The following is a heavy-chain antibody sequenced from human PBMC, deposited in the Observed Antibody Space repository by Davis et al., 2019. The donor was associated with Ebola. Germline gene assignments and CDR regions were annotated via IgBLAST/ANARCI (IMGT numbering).Heavy chain of an antibody. CDR2: ISGSGGST. J-gene: IGHJ4*02. V-gene: IGHV3-23*01. CDR3: AKSRIAAAVLQHFDY. Sequence: GESLKISCAASGFTFSSYAMTWVRQAPGKGLEWVSGISGSGGSTYYADSVKGRFTISRDNSKNTLYLQMNSRRVEDTAVYYCAKSRIAAAVLQHFDYWGQGTLVTVSS. CDR1: GFTFSSYA. D-gene: IGHD6-13*01.